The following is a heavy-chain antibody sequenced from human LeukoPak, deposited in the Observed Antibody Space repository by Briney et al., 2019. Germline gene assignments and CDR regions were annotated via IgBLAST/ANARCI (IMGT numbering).Heavy chain of an antibody. CDR1: GFTFSSYS. V-gene: IGHV3-21*01. CDR3: IRDLFDDYSLDY. D-gene: IGHD3-16*01. J-gene: IGHJ4*02. CDR2: INSDSSLM. Sequence: PGGSLRLSCTASGFTFSSYSMNWVRQAPGKGLEWVSSINSDSSLMFYAESVKGRFTISRDNARNSLYLQMNSLRAEDTAVYYCIRDLFDDYSLDYWGQGALVTVSS.